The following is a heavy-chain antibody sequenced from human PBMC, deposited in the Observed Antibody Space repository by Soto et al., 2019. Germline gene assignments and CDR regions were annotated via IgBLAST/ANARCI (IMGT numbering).Heavy chain of an antibody. J-gene: IGHJ6*02. CDR1: GFTFSSYD. CDR3: AKVSLGALTFTDYYYYGLDV. CDR2: IGTAGDT. Sequence: EVQLVESGGGLVQPGGSPRLSCAASGFTFSSYDMHWVRQATGKGLEWVSAIGTAGDTYYPGSVKGRFTISRENAKNSLYLQMNSLRAGDTAVYYCAKVSLGALTFTDYYYYGLDVWGQGTTVTVSS. D-gene: IGHD1-26*01. V-gene: IGHV3-13*01.